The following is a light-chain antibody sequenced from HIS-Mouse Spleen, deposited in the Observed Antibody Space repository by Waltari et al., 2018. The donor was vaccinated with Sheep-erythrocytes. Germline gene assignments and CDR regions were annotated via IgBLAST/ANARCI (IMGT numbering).Light chain of an antibody. CDR1: QSVSSN. CDR3: QQYNNWPPPWT. Sequence: EIVMTQSPATLSVSPGERATLSCRASQSVSSNLARYQQKPGQAPRLLLYGASTRATGIPARFSGSGSGTEFTLTISSMQSEDFAVYYCQQYNNWPPPWTFGQGTKVEIK. V-gene: IGKV3-15*01. CDR2: GAS. J-gene: IGKJ1*01.